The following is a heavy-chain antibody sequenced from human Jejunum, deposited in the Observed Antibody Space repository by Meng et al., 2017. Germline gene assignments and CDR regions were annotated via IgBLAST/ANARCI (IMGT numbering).Heavy chain of an antibody. CDR3: ATDVYGDGLAYLDY. D-gene: IGHD4-17*01. CDR2: IYHTGTT. J-gene: IGHJ4*02. CDR1: GASISYSNC. V-gene: IGHV4-4*02. Sequence: VRLEGSGPGLGKPSGTLSLTCLVSGASISYSNCWSWVRQPLGKALEWIGEIYHTGTTNYNPSLKSRVTISADTSKNQFSLELSSVTAADTAVYYCATDVYGDGLAYLDYWGQGSLVTVSS.